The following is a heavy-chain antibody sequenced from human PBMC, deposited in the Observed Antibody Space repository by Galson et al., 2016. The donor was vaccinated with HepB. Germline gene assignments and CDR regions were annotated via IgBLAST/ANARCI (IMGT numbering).Heavy chain of an antibody. Sequence: LRLSCAASGFTFSRYWMYWVRQAPGKGLEWIGEIYHRGKVNYNPSLKSRVTMSIDKAKNQFSLTLTSVTAADTAVYYCARYGYCSSTSCYGFDPWGQGTLVTVSS. CDR2: IYHRGKV. CDR3: ARYGYCSSTSCYGFDP. CDR1: GFTFSRYW. D-gene: IGHD2-2*01. J-gene: IGHJ5*02. V-gene: IGHV4/OR15-8*02.